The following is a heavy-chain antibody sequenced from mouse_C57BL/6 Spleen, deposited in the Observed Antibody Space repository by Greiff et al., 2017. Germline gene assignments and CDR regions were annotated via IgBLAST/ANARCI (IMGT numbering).Heavy chain of an antibody. CDR1: GYTFTSYW. Sequence: VQLQQSGAELVRPGSSVKLSCKASGYTFTSYWMHWVKQRPIQGLEWIGNIDPSDSETHYNQKFKDKATLTVDKSSSTAYMQLSSLTSEDSAVYYCARWGYYGSWYFDVWGTGTTVTVS. D-gene: IGHD1-1*01. CDR3: ARWGYYGSWYFDV. V-gene: IGHV1-52*01. J-gene: IGHJ1*03. CDR2: IDPSDSET.